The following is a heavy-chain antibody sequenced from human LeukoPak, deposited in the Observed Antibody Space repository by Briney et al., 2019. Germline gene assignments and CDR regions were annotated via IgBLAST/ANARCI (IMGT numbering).Heavy chain of an antibody. CDR3: AKVHYYDSSGYYYYYYGMDV. CDR1: GVTLSTYA. J-gene: IGHJ6*02. D-gene: IGHD3-22*01. V-gene: IGHV3-23*01. CDR2: ISSSGSGDNT. Sequence: GGSLRLSCAASGVTLSTYAMSWARQAPGKGLEWVSGISSSGSGDNTYYADSVKGRFTISRDSSKNTLFLHMNTLRAEDTAIYYCAKVHYYDSSGYYYYYYGMDVWGQGTTVTVSS.